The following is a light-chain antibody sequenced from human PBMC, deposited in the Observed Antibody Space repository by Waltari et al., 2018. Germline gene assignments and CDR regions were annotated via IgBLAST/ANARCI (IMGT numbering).Light chain of an antibody. Sequence: QSVLTQPPSASGTPGQRVTIACSASSSNLESSYIFWYQHLPGTGPKRFIYKNYQRPSVVPDRISGSKSGTSASLAISGLRSEDEADYYCAAWDDSLKNWVFGGGTKLTVL. V-gene: IGLV1-47*01. CDR3: AAWDDSLKNWV. CDR1: SSNLESSY. CDR2: KNY. J-gene: IGLJ3*02.